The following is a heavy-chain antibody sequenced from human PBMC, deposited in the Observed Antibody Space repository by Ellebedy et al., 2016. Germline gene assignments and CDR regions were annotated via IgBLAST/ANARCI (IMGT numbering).Heavy chain of an antibody. CDR2: ISGDGDII. CDR1: GLNFNTFF. CDR3: YYGHYSGY. J-gene: IGHJ4*02. V-gene: IGHV3-23*01. D-gene: IGHD4-17*01. Sequence: GGSLRLSXTASGLNFNTFFMSWVRQAPGGGLEWISTISGDGDIIFSADSVKGRFTISRDNSRYTLYLQMDSLRAADTAVYYCYYGHYSGYWGQGTLVTVSS.